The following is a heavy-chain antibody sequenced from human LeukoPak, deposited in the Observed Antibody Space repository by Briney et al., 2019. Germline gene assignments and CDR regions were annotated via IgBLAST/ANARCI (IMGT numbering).Heavy chain of an antibody. Sequence: KISCKGSGYSFANYWIGWVRQAPGQGLEWMGGIIPIFGTANYAQKFQGRVTITADESTSTAYMELSSLRSEDTAVYYCARDWSYYGSGSYHYFDYWGQGTLVTVSS. J-gene: IGHJ4*02. V-gene: IGHV1-69*01. CDR3: ARDWSYYGSGSYHYFDY. D-gene: IGHD3-10*01. CDR1: GYSFANYW. CDR2: IIPIFGTA.